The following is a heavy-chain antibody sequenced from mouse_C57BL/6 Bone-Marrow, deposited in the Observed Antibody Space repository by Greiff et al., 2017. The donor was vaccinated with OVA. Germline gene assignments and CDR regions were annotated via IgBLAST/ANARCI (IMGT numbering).Heavy chain of an antibody. Sequence: VQLQQPGAELVEPGASVKLSCKASGYTFTSYWMHWVKQRPGQGLEWIGMIHPNSGSTNYNEKFKSKATLTVDKSSSQAYMLLSSLTSEYSAVYSCARIYYSGSSPPWGQGTLVTVSA. CDR2: IHPNSGST. CDR3: ARIYYSGSSPP. D-gene: IGHD1-1*01. V-gene: IGHV1-64*01. J-gene: IGHJ3*01. CDR1: GYTFTSYW.